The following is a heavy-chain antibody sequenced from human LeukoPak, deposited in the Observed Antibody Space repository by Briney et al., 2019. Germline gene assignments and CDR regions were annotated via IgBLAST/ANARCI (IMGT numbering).Heavy chain of an antibody. J-gene: IGHJ5*02. CDR1: GYTFTAYY. Sequence: ASVKVSCKGSGYTFTAYYVHWVRQAPGQGLEWMGWIIPDTGDTKYAQKFQGRVTMTRDTSISTAYMDLSRLTSDDTAMYYCARGGTMIRGPFDPWGQGTLVTVSS. V-gene: IGHV1-2*02. CDR2: IIPDTGDT. CDR3: ARGGTMIRGPFDP. D-gene: IGHD3-10*01.